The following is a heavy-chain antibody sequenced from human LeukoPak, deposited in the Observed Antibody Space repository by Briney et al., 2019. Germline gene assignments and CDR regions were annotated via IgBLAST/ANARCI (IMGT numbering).Heavy chain of an antibody. CDR3: AKTVATIGFGHYLDY. V-gene: IGHV3-30*02. D-gene: IGHD5-12*01. CDR2: IRYDGSNE. J-gene: IGHJ4*02. CDR1: GFTFSSYA. Sequence: GGSLRLSCAASGFTFSSYAMHWVRQTPGKGLEWVAFIRYDGSNEYYADSVKGRFTISRDNSKNTLYLQMNSLRAEDTALYYCAKTVATIGFGHYLDYWGQGTLVTVSS.